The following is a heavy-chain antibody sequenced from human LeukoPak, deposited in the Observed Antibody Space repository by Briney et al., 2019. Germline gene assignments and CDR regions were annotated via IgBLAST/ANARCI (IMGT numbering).Heavy chain of an antibody. J-gene: IGHJ4*02. CDR3: ARGVYASSGYYLYYFDY. Sequence: GGSLRLSCAASGFTFSSYSMNWVRQAPGKGLEWVSSISSSSSYIYYADSVKGRFTISRDNAKNSLYLQMNSLRAEDTAVYYCARGVYASSGYYLYYFDYWGQGTLVTVSS. V-gene: IGHV3-21*01. D-gene: IGHD3-22*01. CDR1: GFTFSSYS. CDR2: ISSSSSYI.